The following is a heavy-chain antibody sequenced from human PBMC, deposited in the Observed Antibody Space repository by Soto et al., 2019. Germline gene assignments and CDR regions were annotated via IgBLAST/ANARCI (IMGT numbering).Heavy chain of an antibody. CDR1: GFSLSTSGVG. J-gene: IGHJ1*01. CDR2: IYWDDDK. Sequence: QITLKESGPTLVKPTQTLTLTCTFSGFSLSTSGVGVGWIRQPPGKALEWLALIYWDDDKRYSPSLKSRLSITQDTSRNQVVLTMTNMDPVDTATYYCAHTPPATVTTSAEYFQHWGQGTLVTVSS. D-gene: IGHD4-17*01. V-gene: IGHV2-5*02. CDR3: AHTPPATVTTSAEYFQH.